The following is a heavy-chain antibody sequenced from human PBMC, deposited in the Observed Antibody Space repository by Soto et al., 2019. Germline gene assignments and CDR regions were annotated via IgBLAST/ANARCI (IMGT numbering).Heavy chain of an antibody. CDR1: GGSIRSYC. CDR2: IYYSGST. CDR3: ARDVYGSGSYYY. Sequence: SETLSLTCTVSGGSIRSYCWTWIRQPPGEGLEWIGCIYYSGSTYYNPSLKSRVTISVDTSKSQFSLKLSSVTAADTAVYYCARDVYGSGSYYYWGQGTLVTVSS. D-gene: IGHD3-10*01. J-gene: IGHJ4*02. V-gene: IGHV4-59*04.